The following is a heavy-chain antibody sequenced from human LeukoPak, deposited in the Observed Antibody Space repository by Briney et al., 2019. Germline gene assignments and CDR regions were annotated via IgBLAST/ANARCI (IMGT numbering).Heavy chain of an antibody. CDR1: GFTFSNYW. CDR2: IKQDGSER. CDR3: ARDSYYMGV. Sequence: GGSLRLSCAASGFTFSNYWMSWVRQAPGKGLEWVANIKQDGSERHYVDSVKGRFTISRDNAKNSLYLQMNSLRAEDTAVYYCARDSYYMGVWGKGTTVTVSS. V-gene: IGHV3-7*01. J-gene: IGHJ6*03.